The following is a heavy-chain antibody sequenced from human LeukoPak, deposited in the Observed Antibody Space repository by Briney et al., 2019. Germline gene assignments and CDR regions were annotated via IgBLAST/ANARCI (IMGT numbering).Heavy chain of an antibody. J-gene: IGHJ4*02. D-gene: IGHD2-2*01. CDR3: TTQDCGSTSYWGTY. V-gene: IGHV3-23*01. CDR1: GFTFSRYG. Sequence: PGGSLRLSCAASGFTFSRYGMSWVRQAPGKGLEWVSGISGGGGTTYYADSVKGRFTISTDNSKNTLYLQMNSLKTEDTAVYYCTTQDCGSTSYWGTYWGQGTLVTVSS. CDR2: ISGGGGTT.